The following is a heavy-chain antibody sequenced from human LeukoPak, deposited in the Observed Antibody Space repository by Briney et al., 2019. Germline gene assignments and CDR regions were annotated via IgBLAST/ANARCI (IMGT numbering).Heavy chain of an antibody. Sequence: SETLSLTCTVSGGAITDYYWSWIRKPPGKGLEWIRYIFYSGSTTYNPSLKSRVSISVDTSRNQCSLNLSSVTAADTAVYYCARVDYYDSSGYFEGAWFDPWGQGALVTVSS. CDR3: ARVDYYDSSGYFEGAWFDP. CDR1: GGAITDYY. V-gene: IGHV4-59*01. CDR2: IFYSGST. D-gene: IGHD3-22*01. J-gene: IGHJ5*02.